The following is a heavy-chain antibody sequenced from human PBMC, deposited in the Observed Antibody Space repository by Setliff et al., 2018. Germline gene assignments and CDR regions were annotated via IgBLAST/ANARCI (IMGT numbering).Heavy chain of an antibody. V-gene: IGHV3-7*03. CDR1: GFTFSRFW. D-gene: IGHD3-3*01. J-gene: IGHJ5*02. CDR2: IRQDGTNK. Sequence: GGSLRLSCAASGFTFSRFWMNWVRQAPGKGLEWVADIRQDGTNKYYMDAVEGRFTISRDNSKNSVYLQMNSLRAEDTALYHCAREVWTIYDKSWSGYTDLWGQGTQVTVSS. CDR3: AREVWTIYDKSWSGYTDL.